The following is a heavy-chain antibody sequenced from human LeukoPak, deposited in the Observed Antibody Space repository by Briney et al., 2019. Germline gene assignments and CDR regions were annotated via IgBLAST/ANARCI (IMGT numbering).Heavy chain of an antibody. Sequence: PGGSLRLSCAASGFTFSSYAMHWVRQAPGKGLEYVSAISTDGGGTYYANSVKGRFTISRDNSKNTLNLQMGSLGPEDMAVYYCARWGSTSCYDYWGQGTLVTVSS. J-gene: IGHJ4*02. D-gene: IGHD2-2*01. CDR2: ISTDGGGT. CDR1: GFTFSSYA. CDR3: ARWGSTSCYDY. V-gene: IGHV3-64*01.